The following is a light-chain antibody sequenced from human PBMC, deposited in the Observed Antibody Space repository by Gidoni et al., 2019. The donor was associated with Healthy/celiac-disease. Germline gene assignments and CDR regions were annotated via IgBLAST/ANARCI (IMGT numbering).Light chain of an antibody. J-gene: IGLJ3*02. CDR3: AAWDDSLNGLV. V-gene: IGLV1-44*01. Sequence: QSVLTQPPSASGTPGQRVTISGSGSSSNIGSKTVNWYQQLPGTAPKLLIYSKNQRPSGVPDRFSGSKSGTSASLAISGLQSEDEADYYCAAWDDSLNGLVFGGGTKLTVL. CDR2: SKN. CDR1: SSNIGSKT.